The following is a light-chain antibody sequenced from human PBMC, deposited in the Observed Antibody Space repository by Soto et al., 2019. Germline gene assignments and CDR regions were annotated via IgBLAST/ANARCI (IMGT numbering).Light chain of an antibody. CDR1: QSVSSSY. CDR3: QQYGSSPRT. J-gene: IGKJ4*01. V-gene: IGKV3-20*01. CDR2: GAS. Sequence: IVLTQSPGTLSLSPGERATLSCRASQSVSSSYLAWYQQKPGQAPRLLIYGASSRATGIPDRFSGSGSGTDFTLTISRLEPEDFAVYYCQQYGSSPRTFGGGTKVDI.